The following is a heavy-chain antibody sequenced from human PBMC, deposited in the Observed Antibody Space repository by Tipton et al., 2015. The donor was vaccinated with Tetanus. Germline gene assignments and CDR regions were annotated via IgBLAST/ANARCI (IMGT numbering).Heavy chain of an antibody. V-gene: IGHV4-59*01. CDR2: IYYSGST. D-gene: IGHD6-13*01. CDR3: ARSEQQLVRGYYYYYYMDV. Sequence: LRLSCTVSGGSISSYYWSWIRQPPGKGLEWIGYIYYSGSTNYNPSLKSRVTISVDTSKNQFSLKLSSVTAADTAVYYCARSEQQLVRGYYYYYYMDVWGKGTTVTGSS. J-gene: IGHJ6*03. CDR1: GGSISSYY.